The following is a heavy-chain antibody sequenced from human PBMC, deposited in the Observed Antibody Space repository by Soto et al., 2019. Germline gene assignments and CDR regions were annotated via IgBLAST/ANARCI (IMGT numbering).Heavy chain of an antibody. J-gene: IGHJ4*02. CDR2: IIPIFGTA. CDR1: GGTFSSYA. Sequence: ASVKVSCKASGGTFSSYAISWVRQAPGQGLEWMGGIIPIFGTANYAQKFQGRVTITADESTSTAYMELSSLRSEDTAVYYCARAGPRWGLRTYYFDYWGQGTLVTVSS. V-gene: IGHV1-69*13. CDR3: ARAGPRWGLRTYYFDY. D-gene: IGHD1-26*01.